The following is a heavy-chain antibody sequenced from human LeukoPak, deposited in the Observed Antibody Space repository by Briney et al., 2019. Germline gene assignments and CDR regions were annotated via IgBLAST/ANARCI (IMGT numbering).Heavy chain of an antibody. V-gene: IGHV4-4*07. CDR2: IYTSGST. CDR1: GGSISSYY. Sequence: SETLSLTCTVSGGSISSYYWSWIRQPAGKGLEWIGRIYTSGSTNYNPSLKSRVTMSVDTSKNQFSLKLSSVTAADTAVYYCAKNYVVPAAHTLCGTFDYWGQGTLVTVSS. CDR3: AKNYVVPAAHTLCGTFDY. D-gene: IGHD2-2*01. J-gene: IGHJ4*02.